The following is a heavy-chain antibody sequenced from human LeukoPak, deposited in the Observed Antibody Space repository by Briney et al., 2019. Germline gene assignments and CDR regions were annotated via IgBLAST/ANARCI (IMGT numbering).Heavy chain of an antibody. CDR2: IYTSGST. Sequence: SETLSLNCTGSGGSISSYYWSWIRQPPGQGLEWIGYIYTSGSTNYNHSLNSRVTISEATTKNQFSLQLSPVTAANTALYYSGRQRGGVGWVDYWGQGTLVSVSS. V-gene: IGHV4-4*09. CDR3: GRQRGGVGWVDY. CDR1: GGSISSYY. D-gene: IGHD3-10*01. J-gene: IGHJ4*02.